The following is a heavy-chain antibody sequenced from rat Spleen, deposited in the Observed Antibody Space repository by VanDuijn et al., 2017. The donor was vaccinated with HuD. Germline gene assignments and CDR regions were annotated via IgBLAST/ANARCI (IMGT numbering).Heavy chain of an antibody. D-gene: IGHD1-9*01. J-gene: IGHJ2*01. CDR1: GFTFSNYD. Sequence: EVQLVESGGGLVQPRKSLKLSCAASGFTFSNYDMAWVRQAPTEGLEWVASISPSGGSTYYRDSVKGRFTISRDNTKSTLSLQMDSLRSEDTATYYCARRHYGYTDYFDYWGQGVMVTVSS. CDR2: ISPSGGST. CDR3: ARRHYGYTDYFDY. V-gene: IGHV5-19*01.